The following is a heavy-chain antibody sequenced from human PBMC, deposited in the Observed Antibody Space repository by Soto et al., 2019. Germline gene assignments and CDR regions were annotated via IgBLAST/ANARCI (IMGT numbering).Heavy chain of an antibody. D-gene: IGHD2-15*01. CDR1: GFIFSSYW. CDR2: LHSDGSTT. V-gene: IGHV3-74*01. CDR3: ATGPIYSNIDI. J-gene: IGHJ4*02. Sequence: QTGGSLRLSCAASGFIFSSYWMHWVRQAPGKGLVWVSRLHSDGSTTNYADSVKGRFTISRDNAMNSLFLQMSSLRDEDSAIYYCATGPIYSNIDIWGQGTQVTVSS.